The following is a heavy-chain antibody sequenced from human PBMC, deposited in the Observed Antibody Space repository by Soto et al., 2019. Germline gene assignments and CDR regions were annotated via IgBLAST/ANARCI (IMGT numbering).Heavy chain of an antibody. V-gene: IGHV3-30*18. CDR3: AKDRITMVRGVIGH. CDR1: GFTFSSYG. CDR2: ISYDGSNK. Sequence: GGSLRLSCAASGFTFSSYGMHWVRQAPGKGLEWVAVISYDGSNKYYADSVKGRFTISRDNSKNTLYLQMNSLRAEDTAVYYCAKDRITMVRGVIGHWGQGTLVTVSS. J-gene: IGHJ4*02. D-gene: IGHD3-10*01.